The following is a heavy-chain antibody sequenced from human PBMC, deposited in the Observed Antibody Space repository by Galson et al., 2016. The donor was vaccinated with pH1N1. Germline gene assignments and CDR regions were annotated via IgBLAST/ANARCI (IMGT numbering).Heavy chain of an antibody. CDR3: ARHGIVTTEPFDY. V-gene: IGHV4-59*08. D-gene: IGHD1-14*01. CDR1: GGSISSRY. CDR2: MYHSGTS. J-gene: IGHJ4*02. Sequence: SETLSLTCAVSGGSISSRYWSWIRQPPGTGLEWIGSMYHSGTSYYNPSLKSRVAISFNTSRNKFSLALKTVTVEDTAIDYCARHGIVTTEPFDYWGQGTLVTVSS.